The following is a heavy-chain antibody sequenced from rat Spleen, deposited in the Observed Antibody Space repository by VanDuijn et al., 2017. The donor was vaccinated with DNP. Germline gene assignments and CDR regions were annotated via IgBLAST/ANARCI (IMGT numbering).Heavy chain of an antibody. CDR3: ARGAYFGYDYFDY. CDR2: IGSPAYAP. Sequence: EVQLVESGGGSVQPGRSMKLSCSASGFNFNNYYMAWVRQAPTKGLEWVAYIGSPAYAPYYTDSVKGRFTISRDNAKSTLYLQMNSLRSEDMATYYCARGAYFGYDYFDYWGQGVMVTVSS. CDR1: GFNFNNYY. J-gene: IGHJ2*01. V-gene: IGHV5-25*01. D-gene: IGHD1-7*01.